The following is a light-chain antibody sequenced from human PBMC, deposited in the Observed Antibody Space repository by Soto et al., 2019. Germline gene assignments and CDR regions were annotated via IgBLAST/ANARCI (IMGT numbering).Light chain of an antibody. Sequence: QSVLTQPASVSGSPGQSITISCSGTSSDFGGYNVVSWYQQHPGKAPKLIIYEGTKRPSGVSNFFSGSKSGNAASLTISVLQTEDEADYYCCSYADTSTFWVVFGGGTNVTVL. J-gene: IGLJ3*02. CDR2: EGT. V-gene: IGLV2-23*03. CDR1: SSDFGGYNV. CDR3: CSYADTSTFWVV.